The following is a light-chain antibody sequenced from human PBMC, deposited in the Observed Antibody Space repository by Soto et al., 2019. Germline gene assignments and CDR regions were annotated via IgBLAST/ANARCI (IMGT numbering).Light chain of an antibody. CDR2: EVS. V-gene: IGLV2-14*01. J-gene: IGLJ2*01. CDR1: TSDVGGYNY. Sequence: QAVVTQPASVSGSPGQSITISCTGTTSDVGGYNYVSWYRHHPGKAPKLLIYEVSNRPSGVSHRFSGSKSGNTASLTIYGLQAEDEATYYCSSYTSSTSLVLFGGGTKVTVL. CDR3: SSYTSSTSLVL.